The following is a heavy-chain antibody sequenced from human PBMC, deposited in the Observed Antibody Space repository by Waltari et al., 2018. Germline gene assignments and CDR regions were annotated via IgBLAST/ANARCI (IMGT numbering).Heavy chain of an antibody. D-gene: IGHD6-19*01. CDR1: GFTFSDYY. Sequence: QVQLVESGGDLVRPGGSLRLSCAASGFTFSDYYMTWVRQAPGKGLGGVSDISSSSSHTDYANSVKGRFTISRDNAKNSLYLQMNSLRAEDTAVYYCARGASDSDYWGQGTLVTVSS. V-gene: IGHV3-11*06. CDR2: ISSSSSHT. J-gene: IGHJ4*02. CDR3: ARGASDSDY.